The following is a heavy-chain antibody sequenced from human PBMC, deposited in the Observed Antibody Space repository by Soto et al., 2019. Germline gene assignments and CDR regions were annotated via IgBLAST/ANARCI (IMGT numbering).Heavy chain of an antibody. CDR3: ARLWYSSYRGDWFDP. J-gene: IGHJ5*02. CDR2: IYYSGST. D-gene: IGHD6-13*01. V-gene: IGHV4-59*08. Sequence: SETLSLTCTVSGGSISSYYWSWIRQPPGKGLEWIGYIYYSGSTNYNPSLKSRVTISVDTSKNQFSLKLSSVTAADTAVYYCARLWYSSYRGDWFDPWGQGTLVTVSS. CDR1: GGSISSYY.